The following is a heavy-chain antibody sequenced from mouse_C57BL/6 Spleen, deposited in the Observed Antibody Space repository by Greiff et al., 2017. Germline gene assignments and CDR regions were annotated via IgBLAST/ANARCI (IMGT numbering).Heavy chain of an antibody. CDR2: IYPGDGDT. CDR1: GYAFSSSW. CDR3: ARWGGYGAMDY. Sequence: QVQLKESGTELVKPGASVKISCKASGYAFSSSWMNWVKQRPGKGLEWIGRIYPGDGDTNYNGKFKGKATLTADKSSSTAYMQLSSLTSEDSAVYFCARWGGYGAMDYWGQGTSVTVSS. D-gene: IGHD2-2*01. J-gene: IGHJ4*01. V-gene: IGHV1-82*01.